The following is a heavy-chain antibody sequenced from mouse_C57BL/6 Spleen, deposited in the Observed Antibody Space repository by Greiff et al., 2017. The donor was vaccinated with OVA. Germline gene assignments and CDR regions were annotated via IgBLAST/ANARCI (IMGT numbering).Heavy chain of an antibody. J-gene: IGHJ4*01. CDR1: GYTFTSYW. D-gene: IGHD1-1*01. CDR2: IHPNSGST. Sequence: QVQLQQPGAELVKPGASVKLSCKASGYTFTSYWMHWVKQRPGQGLEWIGMIHPNSGSTNYNEKFKSKATLTVDKSSSTAYMQLNSLTSEDSAVYYCASAEYYCSYYYAMDYWGQGTSVTVSS. V-gene: IGHV1-64*01. CDR3: ASAEYYCSYYYAMDY.